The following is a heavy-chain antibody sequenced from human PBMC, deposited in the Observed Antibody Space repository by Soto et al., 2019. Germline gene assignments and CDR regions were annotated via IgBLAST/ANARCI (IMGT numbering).Heavy chain of an antibody. D-gene: IGHD4-17*01. CDR3: ARPEGNEIRYGFDY. CDR2: IYYSGST. CDR1: GGSISSSSHY. Sequence: SETLSLTCTVSGGSISSSSHYWGWIRQPPGKGLEWIGSIYYSGSTYYNPSLKSRVTISVDTSKNQFSLKLSSVTAADTAVYYCARPEGNEIRYGFDYWGQGTLVTVSS. V-gene: IGHV4-39*01. J-gene: IGHJ4*02.